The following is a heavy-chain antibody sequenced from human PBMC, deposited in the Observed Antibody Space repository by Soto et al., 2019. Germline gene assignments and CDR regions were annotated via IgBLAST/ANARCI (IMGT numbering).Heavy chain of an antibody. CDR1: GYTFTSYA. CDR3: ARDGGQWLVRGDY. V-gene: IGHV1-3*01. D-gene: IGHD6-19*01. J-gene: IGHJ4*02. CDR2: INAGNGNT. Sequence: ASVKVSCKASGYTFTSYAMHWVRQAPGQRLEWMGWINAGNGNTKYSQKFQGRVTITRDTSASTAYMELSSLRSEDTAVYYCARDGGQWLVRGDYWGQGTLVTVSS.